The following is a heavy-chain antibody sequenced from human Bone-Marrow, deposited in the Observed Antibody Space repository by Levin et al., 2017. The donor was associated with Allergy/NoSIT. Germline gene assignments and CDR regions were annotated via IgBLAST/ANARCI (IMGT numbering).Heavy chain of an antibody. V-gene: IGHV3-7*04. CDR1: GFTFSSYW. Sequence: GGSLRLSCAASGFTFSSYWMSWVRQAPGKGLEWVADIKQDGGEIYYVDSVKGRFTISRDNAKNSLYLQMNSLRAEDTAVYYCARLGGRGWSRDYWGQGTLVTVSS. D-gene: IGHD6-19*01. J-gene: IGHJ4*02. CDR3: ARLGGRGWSRDY. CDR2: IKQDGGEI.